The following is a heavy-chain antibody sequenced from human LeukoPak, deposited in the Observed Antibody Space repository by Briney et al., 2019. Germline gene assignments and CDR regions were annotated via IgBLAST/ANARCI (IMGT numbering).Heavy chain of an antibody. CDR2: IIPILPIT. V-gene: IGHV1-69*02. Sequence: SVKLSCKASGGTFSSYSFSWVRQAPGQGLEGMGRIIPILPITNYAQNFQGRVTITADKSTNTAYMELSSLRSEDTALYYCAVSRGYSNSFFDYWGQGTLVTVSS. CDR3: AVSRGYSNSFFDY. J-gene: IGHJ4*02. D-gene: IGHD6-6*01. CDR1: GGTFSSYS.